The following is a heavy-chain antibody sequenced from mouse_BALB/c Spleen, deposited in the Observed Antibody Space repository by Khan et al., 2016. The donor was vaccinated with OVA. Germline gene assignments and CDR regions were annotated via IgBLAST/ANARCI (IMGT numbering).Heavy chain of an antibody. Sequence: DLVKPGASVKLSCKASGYTFTSYWINWIKQRPGQGLEWVGHIGPGSGNPYYHEIFKGKATLTVDTSSSTVYIQLSRLSSEDSAGYFCARSNDYGNGLYAMDYWGQGTSVTVSS. D-gene: IGHD1-1*01. CDR2: IGPGSGNP. J-gene: IGHJ4*01. V-gene: IGHV1S41*01. CDR1: GYTFTSYW. CDR3: ARSNDYGNGLYAMDY.